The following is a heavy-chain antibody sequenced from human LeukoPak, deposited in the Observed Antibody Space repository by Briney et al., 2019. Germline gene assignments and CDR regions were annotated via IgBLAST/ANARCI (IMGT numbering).Heavy chain of an antibody. J-gene: IGHJ4*02. Sequence: ASATVSCKASGYTFSGYYMHWLRQPPGQGLEWMGWINPNGGVTNYAQKFQGRVTMTRDTSISTAYMELSRLRSDDTAEYYCARDGGDGYNFYYWGQGTLVTVSS. D-gene: IGHD5-24*01. CDR3: ARDGGDGYNFYY. V-gene: IGHV1-2*02. CDR2: INPNGGVT. CDR1: GYTFSGYY.